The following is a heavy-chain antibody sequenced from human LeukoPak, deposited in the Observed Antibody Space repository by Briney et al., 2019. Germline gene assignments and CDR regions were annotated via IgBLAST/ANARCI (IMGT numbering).Heavy chain of an antibody. CDR3: TRANYGDYGLNWFDP. J-gene: IGHJ5*02. CDR1: GFTFGDYA. D-gene: IGHD4-17*01. CDR2: IRSKAYGGTT. V-gene: IGHV3-49*03. Sequence: GGSLRLSCTASGFTFGDYAMSWFRQAPGKGLEWVGFIRSKAYGGTTEYAASVKGRFTISRDDSKSIAYLQMNSLKTEDTAVYYCTRANYGDYGLNWFDPWGQGTPVTVSS.